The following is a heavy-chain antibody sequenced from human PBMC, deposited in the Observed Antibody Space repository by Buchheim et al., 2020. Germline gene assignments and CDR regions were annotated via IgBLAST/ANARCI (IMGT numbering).Heavy chain of an antibody. D-gene: IGHD5-24*01. V-gene: IGHV4-59*01. J-gene: IGHJ1*01. CDR2: VYYSGST. CDR1: GGSISSYY. CDR3: ARGAGWLIQD. Sequence: QVQLQESGPGLVKPSETLSLTCTVSGGSISSYYCGWIRQPPGKELEWIGYVYYSGSTNFNPSLKSRVTMSVDASKNQFSLQLSSVTAADTAVYYCARGAGWLIQDWGQG.